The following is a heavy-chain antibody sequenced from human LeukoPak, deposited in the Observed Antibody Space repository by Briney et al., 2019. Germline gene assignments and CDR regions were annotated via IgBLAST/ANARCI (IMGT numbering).Heavy chain of an antibody. Sequence: GGSLRLSCAASGFTFSTFAMHWVRQAPGKGLEWVSGISWNSGSIDYVDSVKGRFTISRDNAKNSLYLQMNSLRAEDTALYYCAKDREWELPHDAFDIWGQGTMVTVSS. CDR3: AKDREWELPHDAFDI. V-gene: IGHV3-9*01. CDR2: ISWNSGSI. D-gene: IGHD1-26*01. J-gene: IGHJ3*02. CDR1: GFTFSTFA.